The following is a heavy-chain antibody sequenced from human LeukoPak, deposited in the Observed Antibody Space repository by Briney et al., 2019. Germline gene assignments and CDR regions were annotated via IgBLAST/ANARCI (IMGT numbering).Heavy chain of an antibody. J-gene: IGHJ3*02. CDR1: GYSISSGYY. CDR2: IYHSGST. CDR3: ARVRIPDAFDI. Sequence: PSETLSLTCTVSGYSISSGYYWGWIRQPPGKGLEWIGSIYHSGSTYYNPSLKSRVTISVDTSKNQFSLKLSSVTAADTAVYYCARVRIPDAFDIWGQGTMVTVSS. V-gene: IGHV4-38-2*02. D-gene: IGHD2-2*02.